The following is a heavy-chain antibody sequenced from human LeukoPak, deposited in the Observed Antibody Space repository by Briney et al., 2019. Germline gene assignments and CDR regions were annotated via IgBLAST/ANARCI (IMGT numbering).Heavy chain of an antibody. D-gene: IGHD5-24*01. V-gene: IGHV3-30*04. J-gene: IGHJ4*02. CDR2: ISYDGSNK. Sequence: GGSLRLSCAASGFTFSSYAMHWVRQAPGKGLEWVAVISYDGSNKYYADPVKGRFIISRDNSKKMLYLQMNGLRPEDTAVYYCARDAEMATTYYFDYWGQGTLVTVSS. CDR3: ARDAEMATTYYFDY. CDR1: GFTFSSYA.